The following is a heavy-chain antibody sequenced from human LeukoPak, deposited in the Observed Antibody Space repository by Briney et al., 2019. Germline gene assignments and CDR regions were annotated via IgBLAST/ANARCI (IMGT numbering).Heavy chain of an antibody. V-gene: IGHV3-11*01. D-gene: IGHD3-22*01. J-gene: IGHJ4*02. Sequence: PGGSLSLSCAASGFTFSDYYMSWIRQAPAKGLEWVSYICDSGRTIYYADSVKGRFTISRDNAKNSVYLQMNNLRAEDTAVYYCARDRLGDYDHSGYYDKWGQGTLVTVSS. CDR3: ARDRLGDYDHSGYYDK. CDR2: ICDSGRTI. CDR1: GFTFSDYY.